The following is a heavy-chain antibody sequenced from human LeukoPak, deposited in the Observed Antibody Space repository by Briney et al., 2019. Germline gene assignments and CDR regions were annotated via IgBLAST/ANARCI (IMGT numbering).Heavy chain of an antibody. J-gene: IGHJ4*02. Sequence: PGGSLRLSCAASGFTFSSYWMHWVRQAPGKGLVWVSRINSDGSSTSYADSVKGRFTISRDNAKNTLYLQMNSLRAEDTAVYYCARVTGSSSWFDYWGQGTLVTASS. D-gene: IGHD6-13*01. V-gene: IGHV3-74*01. CDR1: GFTFSSYW. CDR3: ARVTGSSSWFDY. CDR2: INSDGSST.